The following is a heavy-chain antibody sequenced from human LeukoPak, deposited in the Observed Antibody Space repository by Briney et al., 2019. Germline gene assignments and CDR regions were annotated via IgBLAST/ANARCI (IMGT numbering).Heavy chain of an antibody. J-gene: IGHJ3*01. CDR3: ARRSGYYWDAFDV. D-gene: IGHD3-22*01. Sequence: TGGSLRLSCAVSGFNFNSYWMNWVRQAPGKGLEWVANIKQDESEKNYVDSVKGRFTISRDNANNLLHLQMNNLRADDTAVYYCARRSGYYWDAFDVWGQGTMVTVSS. V-gene: IGHV3-7*01. CDR2: IKQDESEK. CDR1: GFNFNSYW.